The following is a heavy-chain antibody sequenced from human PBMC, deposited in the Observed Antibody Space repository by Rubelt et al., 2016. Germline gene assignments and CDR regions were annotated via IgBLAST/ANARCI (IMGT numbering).Heavy chain of an antibody. J-gene: IGHJ4*02. CDR3: ARSTAHSDFDY. Sequence: QVQLQESGPGLVQPSGTLSLTCAVSGGSISSHNWWSWVRQPPGQGLEWIGYIYFTETTNYNPYLKSRVAMQVDTSENQLTLKLSAVTAADTAVYYCARSTAHSDFDYWGQVTLVTVSS. D-gene: IGHD2-8*02. V-gene: IGHV4-4*02. CDR2: IYFTETT. CDR1: GGSISSHNW.